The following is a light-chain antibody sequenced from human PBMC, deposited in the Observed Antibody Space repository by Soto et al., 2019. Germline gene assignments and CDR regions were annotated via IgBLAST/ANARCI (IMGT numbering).Light chain of an antibody. V-gene: IGKV1-6*01. Sequence: QMTQSAPSLSASVGDRCSITCRSSQDIRNDLGWYQQKPWKAPRLLIYAASILQSGVPSRFSGSGSGTDFTLTISSLQPEDFATYYCLQDYSFPWTFGQGTKV. CDR3: LQDYSFPWT. J-gene: IGKJ1*01. CDR1: QDIRND. CDR2: AAS.